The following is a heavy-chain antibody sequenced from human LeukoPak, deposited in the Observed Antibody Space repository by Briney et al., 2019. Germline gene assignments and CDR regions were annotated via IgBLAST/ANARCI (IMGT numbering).Heavy chain of an antibody. CDR1: GFTFSIYA. J-gene: IGHJ5*02. V-gene: IGHV3-23*01. D-gene: IGHD2-15*01. Sequence: SGGSLRLSCAASGFTFSIYAMSWVRQAPGKGLEWVSTISGSGDNTYYAESVKGRFTISRDNSKNRLYLKMNSLRAEDTAVYYCAKGFVVVVSATQSSWFDPWGQGTLVTVSS. CDR2: ISGSGDNT. CDR3: AKGFVVVVSATQSSWFDP.